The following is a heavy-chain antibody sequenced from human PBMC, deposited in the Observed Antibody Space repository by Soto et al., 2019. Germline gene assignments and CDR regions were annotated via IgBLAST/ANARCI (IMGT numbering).Heavy chain of an antibody. V-gene: IGHV1-69*13. CDR1: GGTFSGYG. CDR3: ARAYCGGDCYLPYYGMDV. J-gene: IGHJ6*02. D-gene: IGHD2-21*02. Sequence: ASVKVSCKASGGTFSGYGISWVRQAPGQGLEWMGGIIPIFGTANYAQKFQGRVTITADESTSTAYMELSSLRSEDTAVYYCARAYCGGDCYLPYYGMDVWGQGTTVTVSS. CDR2: IIPIFGTA.